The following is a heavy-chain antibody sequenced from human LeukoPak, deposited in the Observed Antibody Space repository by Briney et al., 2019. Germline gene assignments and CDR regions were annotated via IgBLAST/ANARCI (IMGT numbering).Heavy chain of an antibody. CDR2: IYYSGST. CDR1: GGSISSSSYY. D-gene: IGHD6-6*01. J-gene: IGHJ4*02. V-gene: IGHV4-39*07. Sequence: SETLSLTCTVSGGSISSSSYYWGWIRQPPGKGLEWIGSIYYSGSTYYNPSLKSRVTMSVDTSKNQFSLKLSSATAADTAVYYCAREDIAARKDYFDYWGQGTLVTVSS. CDR3: AREDIAARKDYFDY.